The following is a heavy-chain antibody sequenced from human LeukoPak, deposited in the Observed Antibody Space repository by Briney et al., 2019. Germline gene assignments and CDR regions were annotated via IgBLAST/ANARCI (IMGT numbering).Heavy chain of an antibody. CDR1: GGSISSSSYY. V-gene: IGHV4-39*01. CDR2: IYYSGST. J-gene: IGHJ6*02. Sequence: SETLSLTCTVSGGSISSSSYYWGWVRQPPGKGLEWIGSIYYSGSTYYHPSLKSRITISVDTSKNQFSLKLSSVTAADTAVYYCARQDYGSGIPFGMDVWGQGTTVTVSS. D-gene: IGHD3-10*01. CDR3: ARQDYGSGIPFGMDV.